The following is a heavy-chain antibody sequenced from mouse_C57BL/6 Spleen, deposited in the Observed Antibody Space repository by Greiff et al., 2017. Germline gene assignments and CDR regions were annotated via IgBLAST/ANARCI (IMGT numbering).Heavy chain of an antibody. J-gene: IGHJ1*03. V-gene: IGHV1-80*01. CDR1: GYAFSSYW. CDR2: IYPGDGDT. CDR3: AREDLYGRYFDV. Sequence: VKLVESGAELVKPGASVKISCKASGYAFSSYWMNWVKQRPGKGLEWIGQIYPGDGDTNYNGKFKGKATLTADKSSSTAYMQLSSLTSEDSAVYFCAREDLYGRYFDVWGTGTTVTVSS. D-gene: IGHD1-1*01.